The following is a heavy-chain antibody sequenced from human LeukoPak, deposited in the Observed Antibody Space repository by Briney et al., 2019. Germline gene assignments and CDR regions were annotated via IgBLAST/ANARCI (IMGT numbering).Heavy chain of an antibody. CDR3: AKDLSRIQLMEGAAFDI. Sequence: ASVKVSCKASGYTFTGYYMHWVRQAPGQGLEWMGWINPNSGGTNYAQKFQGRVTMTRDTSISTAYMELSRLRSDDTAVYYCAKDLSRIQLMEGAAFDIWGQGTMVTVSS. V-gene: IGHV1-2*02. J-gene: IGHJ3*02. CDR2: INPNSGGT. D-gene: IGHD5-18*01. CDR1: GYTFTGYY.